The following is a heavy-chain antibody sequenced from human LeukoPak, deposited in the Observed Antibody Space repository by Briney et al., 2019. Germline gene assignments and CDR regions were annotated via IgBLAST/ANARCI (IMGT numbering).Heavy chain of an antibody. CDR1: GFTFSSYA. CDR3: WKAIGGLGSYSHYYYGMDV. D-gene: IGHD3-10*01. CDR2: ISGSGGST. J-gene: IGHJ6*04. V-gene: IGHV3-23*01. Sequence: GGSLRLSCAASGFTFSSYAMSWVRQAPGKGLEWVSAISGSGGSTYYADSVKGRFTISRDNSKNALYLQMNSLRAEDTAVYYCWKAIGGLGSYSHYYYGMDVWGKGTTVTVSS.